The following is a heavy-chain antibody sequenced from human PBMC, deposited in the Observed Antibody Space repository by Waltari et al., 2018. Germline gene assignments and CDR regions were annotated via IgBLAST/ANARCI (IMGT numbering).Heavy chain of an antibody. D-gene: IGHD6-13*01. V-gene: IGHV3-21*02. CDR2: ISSSSSYI. J-gene: IGHJ4*02. CDR3: ARNLAAAEYYFDY. Sequence: DVELVESGGGLVQPGGSLRLSCAASGFTLSGHVMHWVRQAPGKGLEWVSSISSSSSYIYYADSVKGRFTISRDNAKNSLYLQMNSLRAEDTAVYYCARNLAAAEYYFDYWGQGTLVTVSS. CDR1: GFTLSGHV.